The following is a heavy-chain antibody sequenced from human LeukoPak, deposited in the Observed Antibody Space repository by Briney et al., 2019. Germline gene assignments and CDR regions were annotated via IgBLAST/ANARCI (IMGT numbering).Heavy chain of an antibody. CDR1: GFTFSSYE. J-gene: IGHJ4*02. CDR2: ISSSGSTI. Sequence: QPGGSLRLSCAASGFTFSSYEMNWVRQAPGKGLEWVSYISSSGSTIYYADSVKGRFTISRDNAKNSLYLQMNSLRAEDTAVYYCARDPDIVVVPAAMMAFDYWGQGTLVTVSS. D-gene: IGHD2-2*01. V-gene: IGHV3-48*03. CDR3: ARDPDIVVVPAAMMAFDY.